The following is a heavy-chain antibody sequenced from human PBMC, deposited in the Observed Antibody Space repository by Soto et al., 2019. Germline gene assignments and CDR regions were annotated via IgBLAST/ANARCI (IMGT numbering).Heavy chain of an antibody. Sequence: SGPTLVNPTQTLTLTCTFSGFSLNSNGMCVNWIRQPPGKALEWLALIDWDDDKYYSTSLKTRLTISRDTSKNQVVLTMTNMDPVDTATYYCARTSALPLGYPHGIDVWGQGTTVTVSS. CDR1: GFSLNSNGMC. J-gene: IGHJ6*02. D-gene: IGHD7-27*01. CDR2: IDWDDDK. CDR3: ARTSALPLGYPHGIDV. V-gene: IGHV2-70*13.